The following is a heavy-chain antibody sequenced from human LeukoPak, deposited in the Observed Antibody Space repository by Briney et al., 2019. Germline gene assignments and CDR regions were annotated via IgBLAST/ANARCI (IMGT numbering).Heavy chain of an antibody. CDR3: ARGSRYGSGSHFDF. J-gene: IGHJ4*02. CDR1: GFTFSDFY. D-gene: IGHD3-10*01. CDR2: ISSGGINI. Sequence: GGSLRLSCAASGFTFSDFYMGWIRQAPGEGLECVSYISSGGINIHYADSVKGRFTISRGDAQNSLILQMNSLTAEDTAAFCCARGSRYGSGSHFDFWGQGTLVTVSS. V-gene: IGHV3-11*01.